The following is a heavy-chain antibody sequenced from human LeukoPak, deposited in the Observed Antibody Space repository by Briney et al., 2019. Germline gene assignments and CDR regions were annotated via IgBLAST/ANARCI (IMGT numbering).Heavy chain of an antibody. V-gene: IGHV3-53*01. D-gene: IGHD6-19*01. J-gene: IGHJ4*02. CDR2: IYKSGNT. CDR3: ARYTSGSYFDS. Sequence: GGSLRLSCAASGFTVSSNDMTWVRQAPGKGLEWVSVIYKSGNTFYSDSVKGRFTISRDNSKNTAYLQMDSLRAEDTAVYYCARYTSGSYFDSWGQGTLVTVSS. CDR1: GFTVSSND.